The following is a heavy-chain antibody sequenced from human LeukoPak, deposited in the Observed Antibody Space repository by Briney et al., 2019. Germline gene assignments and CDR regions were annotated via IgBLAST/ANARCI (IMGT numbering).Heavy chain of an antibody. Sequence: SETLSLTCTVSGGSISSYYWSWIRQPPGKGLDWIGYIYYSGSTNYNPSLKSRVTISVDTSKNQFSLKLSSVTAADTAVYYCARGLPYYYDSSGSDAFDIWGQGTMVTVSS. J-gene: IGHJ3*02. CDR3: ARGLPYYYDSSGSDAFDI. CDR1: GGSISSYY. CDR2: IYYSGST. D-gene: IGHD3-22*01. V-gene: IGHV4-59*01.